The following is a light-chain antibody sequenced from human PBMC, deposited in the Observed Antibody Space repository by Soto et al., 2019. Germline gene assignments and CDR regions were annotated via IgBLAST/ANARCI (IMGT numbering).Light chain of an antibody. CDR2: DVS. CDR1: SNDIGGYNY. Sequence: QPVLTQPASVSGSPGQSITISCTGTSNDIGGYNYVSWYQQHPGEAPKLIIYDVSNRPSGVSNRFSGSKSDNTASLTITGLQAEDEASCDCSSYTFTHIPVIFGGGTQLTVL. CDR3: SSYTFTHIPVI. V-gene: IGLV2-14*03. J-gene: IGLJ7*01.